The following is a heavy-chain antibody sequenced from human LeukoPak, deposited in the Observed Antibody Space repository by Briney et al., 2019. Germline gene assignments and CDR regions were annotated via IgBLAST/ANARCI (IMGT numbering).Heavy chain of an antibody. CDR2: IYYSGST. CDR3: SGATKNYYYGMDV. J-gene: IGHJ6*02. CDR1: GGSISSYY. D-gene: IGHD1-26*01. Sequence: PSETLSLTCTVSGGSISSYYWSWIRQPPGKGLEWIGYIYYSGSTNYNPSLKSRVTISVDTSKNQFSLKLSSVTAADTAVYYCSGATKNYYYGMDVWGQGTTVTVSS. V-gene: IGHV4-59*08.